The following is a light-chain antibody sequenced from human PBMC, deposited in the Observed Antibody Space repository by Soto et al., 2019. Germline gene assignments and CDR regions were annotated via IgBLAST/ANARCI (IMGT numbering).Light chain of an antibody. CDR2: AAS. Sequence: DIQMTQSPSSLSASVGDRVTITCRASQDIRDYLVWYQQRPGKVPTLLIYAASTLQSGVPSRFSGSGYGTEFTLTISSLQSEDGATYYCQKYGGAPYTFGPGTKVDLK. CDR3: QKYGGAPYT. J-gene: IGKJ3*01. V-gene: IGKV1-27*01. CDR1: QDIRDY.